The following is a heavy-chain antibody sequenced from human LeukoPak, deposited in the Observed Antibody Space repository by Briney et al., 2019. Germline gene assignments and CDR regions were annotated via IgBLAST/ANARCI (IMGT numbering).Heavy chain of an antibody. D-gene: IGHD6-19*01. CDR3: ARDKGYSSGWYPYYYYMDV. V-gene: IGHV4-59*01. Sequence: PSETLSLTCTVSGGSLSSYYWSWIRQPPGKGLEWIGYIYYSGSTNYNPSLKSRVTMSVDTSKNQFSLKLSSVTAADTAVYYCARDKGYSSGWYPYYYYMDVWGKGTTVTVSS. J-gene: IGHJ6*03. CDR2: IYYSGST. CDR1: GGSLSSYY.